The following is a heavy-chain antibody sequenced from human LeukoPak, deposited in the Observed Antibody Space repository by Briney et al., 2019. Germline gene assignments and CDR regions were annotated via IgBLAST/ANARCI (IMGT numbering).Heavy chain of an antibody. CDR3: ASVRAYCSSTSCPEYYMDV. CDR1: GYTFTSYD. D-gene: IGHD2-2*01. Sequence: ASVKVSCKASGYTFTSYDINWVRQATGQGLEWMGWMNPNSGNTGYAQKFQGRVTMTRNTSISTAYMELSSLRSEDTAVYYCASVRAYCSSTSCPEYYMDVWAKGPRSPSP. CDR2: MNPNSGNT. J-gene: IGHJ6*03. V-gene: IGHV1-8*01.